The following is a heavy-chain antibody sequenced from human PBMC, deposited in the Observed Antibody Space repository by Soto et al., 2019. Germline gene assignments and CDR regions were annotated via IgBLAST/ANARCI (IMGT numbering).Heavy chain of an antibody. CDR1: GFTFRWFG. J-gene: IGHJ4*02. Sequence: LRLSCAGSGFTFRWFGMNWVRQAPGKGLEWVARISNDGSNEYYVDSVKGRFTISRDNSKNTLYLQMDSLRAEDTAVYYCAKGEVRGIIPSYFDYWGLGTLVTVSS. D-gene: IGHD3-10*01. V-gene: IGHV3-30*18. CDR3: AKGEVRGIIPSYFDY. CDR2: ISNDGSNE.